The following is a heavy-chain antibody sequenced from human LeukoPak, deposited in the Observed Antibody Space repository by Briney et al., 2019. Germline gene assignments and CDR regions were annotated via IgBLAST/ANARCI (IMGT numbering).Heavy chain of an antibody. Sequence: PSETLSLTCAVYGGSVSGYYWSWVRQPPGKGLEWIGEINHSGSPNYNPSLKSRVTISVDTSKNQFSLKVSSVTAADTAVYYCARVLVGYGGDDFDCWGQGTLVTVSS. CDR1: GGSVSGYY. D-gene: IGHD4-23*01. V-gene: IGHV4-34*01. CDR3: ARVLVGYGGDDFDC. J-gene: IGHJ4*02. CDR2: INHSGSP.